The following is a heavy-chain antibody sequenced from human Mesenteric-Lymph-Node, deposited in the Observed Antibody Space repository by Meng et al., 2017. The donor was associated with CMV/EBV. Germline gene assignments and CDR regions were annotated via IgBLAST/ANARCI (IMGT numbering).Heavy chain of an antibody. V-gene: IGHV4-59*01. CDR1: GASISSYY. CDR2: IYYSGST. D-gene: IGHD6-13*01. Sequence: GSLRLSCTVSGASISSYYWSWTRQPPGKGLEWIGYIYYSGSTNYNPSLKSRVTISVDTSKSQFSLKLSSVTAADTAVYYRARDLAAAGFFDYWGQGTLVTVSS. CDR3: ARDLAAAGFFDY. J-gene: IGHJ4*02.